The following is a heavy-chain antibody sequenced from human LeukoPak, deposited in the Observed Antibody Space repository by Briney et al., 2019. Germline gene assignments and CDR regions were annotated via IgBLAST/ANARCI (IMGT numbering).Heavy chain of an antibody. V-gene: IGHV4-30-4*01. Sequence: SETLSLTCTVSGGSISSGDYYWSWIRQPPGKGLEWIGYIYYSGSTYYNPSLKSRVTISVDTSKNQFSLKLSSVTAANTAVYYCAALHYYCSSTSCYYHFDYWGQGTLVTVSS. CDR1: GGSISSGDYY. J-gene: IGHJ4*02. D-gene: IGHD2-2*01. CDR2: IYYSGST. CDR3: AALHYYCSSTSCYYHFDY.